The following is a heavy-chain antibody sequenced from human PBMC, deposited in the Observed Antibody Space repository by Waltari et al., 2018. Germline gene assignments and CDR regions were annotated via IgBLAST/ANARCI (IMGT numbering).Heavy chain of an antibody. CDR1: GFTFDDYG. D-gene: IGHD6-13*01. V-gene: IGHV3-20*04. CDR3: ARGQWYSSSWFPGIRGAGDY. Sequence: EVQLVESGGGVVRPGGSLRLSCAASGFTFDDYGMSWVRQAPGKGLEWVSGMKLKGGSTGYADSVKGRFTISRDNAKNSRYLQMNSLRAEDTALYYCARGQWYSSSWFPGIRGAGDYWGQGTLVTVSS. CDR2: MKLKGGST. J-gene: IGHJ4*02.